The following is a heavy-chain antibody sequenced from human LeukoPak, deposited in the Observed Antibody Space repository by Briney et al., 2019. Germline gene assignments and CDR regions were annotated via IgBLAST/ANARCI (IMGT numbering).Heavy chain of an antibody. D-gene: IGHD3-9*01. J-gene: IGHJ4*02. V-gene: IGHV1-2*02. CDR3: ARSPHILTGENFDY. CDR1: EYTFTGYY. CDR2: INPNSGGT. Sequence: ASVKVSCKASEYTFTGYYMHWVRQAPGQGLEWMGWINPNSGGTNYAQKFQGRVTMTRDTSISTAYMELNRLRSDDTAVYYCARSPHILTGENFDYWGQGTLVTVSS.